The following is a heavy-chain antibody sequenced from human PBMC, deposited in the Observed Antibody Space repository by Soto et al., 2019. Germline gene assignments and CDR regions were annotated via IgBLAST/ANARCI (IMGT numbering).Heavy chain of an antibody. CDR3: AKDLGGYSSSWYSY. CDR1: GFTFSSYG. Sequence: GGSLRLSCAASGFTFSSYGMHWVRQAPGKGLEWVAVISYDGSNKYYADSVKGRFTISRDNSKNTLYLQMNSLRAEDTAVYYCAKDLGGYSSSWYSYWGQGTLVTVSS. D-gene: IGHD6-13*01. V-gene: IGHV3-30*18. CDR2: ISYDGSNK. J-gene: IGHJ4*02.